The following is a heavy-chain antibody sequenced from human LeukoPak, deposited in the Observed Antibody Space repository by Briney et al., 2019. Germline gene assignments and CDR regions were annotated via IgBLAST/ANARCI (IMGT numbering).Heavy chain of an antibody. CDR2: ISSSSSYI. J-gene: IGHJ6*02. Sequence: PGGSLRLSCAASGFTFSSYRMIWVRQAPGKGLEWVSSISSSSSYIYYADSVKGRFTISRDNAKNSLYLQINSLRAEDTAVYYCARVGGGYSAYYYGMDVWGQGTTVTVSS. CDR1: GFTFSSYR. CDR3: ARVGGGYSAYYYGMDV. V-gene: IGHV3-21*01. D-gene: IGHD5-12*01.